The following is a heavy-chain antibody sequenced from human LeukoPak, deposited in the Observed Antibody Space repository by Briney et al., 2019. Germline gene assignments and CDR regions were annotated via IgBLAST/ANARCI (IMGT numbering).Heavy chain of an antibody. CDR1: GFTFSSYA. Sequence: PGRSLRLSCAASGFTFSSYAMHWVRQAPGKGLEWVAVISYDGSNKYYADSVKGRFTISRDNSKNTLYLQMNSLRAEDTAVYYCARDLEGWGQGTLVTVSS. CDR2: ISYDGSNK. CDR3: ARDLEG. V-gene: IGHV3-30-3*01. J-gene: IGHJ4*02.